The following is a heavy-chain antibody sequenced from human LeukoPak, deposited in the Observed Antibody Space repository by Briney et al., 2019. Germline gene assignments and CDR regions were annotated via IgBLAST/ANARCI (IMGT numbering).Heavy chain of an antibody. CDR3: ARGAFEYDSSGYFDY. V-gene: IGHV4-61*02. Sequence: SEALSLTCTVSGGSISRSRDYWGWIRQPAGKGLEWIGRIYTSGSTNYNPSLKSRVTMSVDTSKNQFSLKLSSVTAADTAVYYRARGAFEYDSSGYFDYWGQGTLVTVSS. CDR2: IYTSGST. CDR1: GGSISRSRDY. J-gene: IGHJ4*02. D-gene: IGHD3-22*01.